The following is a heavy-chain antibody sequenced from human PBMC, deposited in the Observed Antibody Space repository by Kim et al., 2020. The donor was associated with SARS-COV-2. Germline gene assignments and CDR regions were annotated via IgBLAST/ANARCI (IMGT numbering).Heavy chain of an antibody. CDR1: GFTFSSHW. V-gene: IGHV3-74*01. J-gene: IGHJ4*02. CDR3: ARSPLRAVVPAANGVFDY. Sequence: GGSLRLSCAASGFTFSSHWMHWVRQAPGKGLVWVSRSNSDGSSTNYADSVKGRFTISRDNAKNTLYLQMNSLRAEDTAVYYCARSPLRAVVPAANGVFDYWGQGTLVTVSS. D-gene: IGHD2-2*01. CDR2: SNSDGSST.